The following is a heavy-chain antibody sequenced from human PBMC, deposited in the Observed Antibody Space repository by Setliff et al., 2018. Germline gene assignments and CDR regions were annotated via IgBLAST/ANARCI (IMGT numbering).Heavy chain of an antibody. CDR3: ARTSGFQYMDV. J-gene: IGHJ6*03. CDR2: IYTSWST. V-gene: IGHV4-61*09. CDR1: GDSISSRRSY. D-gene: IGHD3-3*01. Sequence: SETLSLTCTVSGDSISSRRSYWGWFRQPAGKGLEWIGQIYTSWSTNYNPSLKSRVTISLDTSKNQFSLSLSSVTAADTAVYYCARTSGFQYMDVWGKGTTVTVSS.